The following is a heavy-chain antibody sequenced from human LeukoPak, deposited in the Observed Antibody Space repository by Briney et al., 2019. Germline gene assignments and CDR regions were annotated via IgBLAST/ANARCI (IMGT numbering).Heavy chain of an antibody. CDR3: ASPSGSTSRPTYCYYGMDV. D-gene: IGHD2-2*01. V-gene: IGHV1-69*13. CDR1: GGTFSSYA. J-gene: IGHJ6*02. Sequence: SVKVSCKASGGTFSSYAISWVRQAPGQGLEWMGGIIPIFGTANYAQKFQGRVTITADESTSTAYMGLSSLRSEDTAVYYCASPSGSTSRPTYCYYGMDVWGQGTTVTVSS. CDR2: IIPIFGTA.